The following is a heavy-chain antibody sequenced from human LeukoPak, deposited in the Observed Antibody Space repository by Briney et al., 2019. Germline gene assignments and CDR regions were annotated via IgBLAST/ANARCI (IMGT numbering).Heavy chain of an antibody. D-gene: IGHD1-26*01. Sequence: PGGSLRLSCAASGFPFRNYDMHWDRQATGKGLEWVSAIDTAGDTYYPVSVKGRFTISRENAKNSLYLQMSSLRAGDTAVYYCARVSSGGRESIYFDSWGQGTLVTVSS. V-gene: IGHV3-13*01. CDR1: GFPFRNYD. J-gene: IGHJ4*02. CDR3: ARVSSGGRESIYFDS. CDR2: IDTAGDT.